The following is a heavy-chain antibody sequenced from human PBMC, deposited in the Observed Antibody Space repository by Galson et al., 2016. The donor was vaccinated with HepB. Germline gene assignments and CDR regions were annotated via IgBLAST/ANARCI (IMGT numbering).Heavy chain of an antibody. D-gene: IGHD3-10*01. J-gene: IGHJ4*02. CDR1: GGTFSSFA. CDR3: ASHTRGQYDSGRYEFNY. Sequence: SVKVSCKASGGTFSSFAINWVRQAPGQGLEWMGGIIPMFGTPNHAQKFRGRVTITADAATSAAYMELSGLRPQDTAVYFCASHTRGQYDSGRYEFNYWGQGTLVTVSS. CDR2: IIPMFGTP. V-gene: IGHV1-69*13.